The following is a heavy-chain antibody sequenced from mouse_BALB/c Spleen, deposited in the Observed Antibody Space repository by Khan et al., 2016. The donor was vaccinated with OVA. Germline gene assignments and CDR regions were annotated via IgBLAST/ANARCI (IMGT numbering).Heavy chain of an antibody. D-gene: IGHD1-1*01. J-gene: IGHJ2*01. CDR1: GYSITSDYA. CDR2: ISYSGRT. CDR3: ARSVTITTVVATDFDY. V-gene: IGHV3-2*02. Sequence: EVKLLESGPGLVKPSQSLSLTCTVTGYSITSDYAWNWIRQFPGNKLEWMGYISYSGRTSYNPSLKSRISITRDTSKNPFFLQLNSVNTEATATFYCARSVTITTVVATDFDYWGQGTTLTVSS.